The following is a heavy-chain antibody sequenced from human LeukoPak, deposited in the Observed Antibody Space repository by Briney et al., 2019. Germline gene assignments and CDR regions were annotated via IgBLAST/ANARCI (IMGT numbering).Heavy chain of an antibody. D-gene: IGHD4-17*01. CDR3: ARDGDGDYVFSYYFDY. CDR2: ISSSGSTI. Sequence: GGSLRLSCAASGFTFSDYYMSWIRQAPGKGLEWVSYISSSGSTIYYADSVKGRFTISRDNAKNSLYLQMNSLRVEDTAVYYCARDGDGDYVFSYYFDYWGQGTLVTVSS. CDR1: GFTFSDYY. V-gene: IGHV3-11*04. J-gene: IGHJ4*02.